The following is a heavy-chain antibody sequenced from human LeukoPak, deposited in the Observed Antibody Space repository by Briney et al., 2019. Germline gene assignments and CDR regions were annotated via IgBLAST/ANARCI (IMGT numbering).Heavy chain of an antibody. Sequence: ASVKVSCKASGYTFTSYGISWVRQAPGQGLEWMGWISAYNGNTNYAQKLQGRVTMTTDTSTSTAYMELRSLRSDDTAVYYCATVGSGSYYDHYYFDYWGQGTLVTVSS. V-gene: IGHV1-18*01. D-gene: IGHD3-10*01. J-gene: IGHJ4*02. CDR2: ISAYNGNT. CDR3: ATVGSGSYYDHYYFDY. CDR1: GYTFTSYG.